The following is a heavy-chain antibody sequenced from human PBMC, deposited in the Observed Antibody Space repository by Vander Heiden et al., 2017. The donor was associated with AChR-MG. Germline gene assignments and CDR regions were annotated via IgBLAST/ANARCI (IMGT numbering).Heavy chain of an antibody. V-gene: IGHV3-30*18. J-gene: IGHJ5*02. CDR1: GFTCRSYG. D-gene: IGHD3-3*01. Sequence: QVQLVESGGGVVQPGRSLRLSCAVSGFTCRSYGMHWVRGAPGKGLDGLAVISYDGSNKYYADAVKGRFTISRDNSKNTLYLQMNSLRAEDTAVYYCAKEYDFWAFDPWGQGTLVTVSS. CDR2: ISYDGSNK. CDR3: AKEYDFWAFDP.